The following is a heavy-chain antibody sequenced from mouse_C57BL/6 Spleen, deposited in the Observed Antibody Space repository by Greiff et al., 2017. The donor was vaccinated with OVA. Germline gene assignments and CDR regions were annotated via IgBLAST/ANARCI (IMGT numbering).Heavy chain of an antibody. J-gene: IGHJ1*03. V-gene: IGHV1-61*01. CDR1: GYTFTSYW. Sequence: QVQLQQPGAELVRPGSSVKLSCKASGYTFTSYWMDWVKQRPGQGLEWIGNIYPSDSETHYNQKFKDKATLTVDKSSSTAYMQLSSLTSEDSAVYYCARRITTVVAEGYFDVWGTGTTVTVSS. D-gene: IGHD1-1*01. CDR3: ARRITTVVAEGYFDV. CDR2: IYPSDSET.